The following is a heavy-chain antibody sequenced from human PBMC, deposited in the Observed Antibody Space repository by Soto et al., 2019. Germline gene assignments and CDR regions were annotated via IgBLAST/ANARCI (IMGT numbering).Heavy chain of an antibody. Sequence: QSGGSLRLSCAASGFTFSRFPMSWVRQAPGKGLEWVSGFGGGAGRTFYADSVKGRCTISRDTSKDTLFLQLNSLTAEDTGVYYCAKSRSSFFYYGLDVWGQGTTVTVSS. D-gene: IGHD3-10*01. CDR1: GFTFSRFP. CDR3: AKSRSSFFYYGLDV. J-gene: IGHJ6*02. V-gene: IGHV3-23*01. CDR2: FGGGAGRT.